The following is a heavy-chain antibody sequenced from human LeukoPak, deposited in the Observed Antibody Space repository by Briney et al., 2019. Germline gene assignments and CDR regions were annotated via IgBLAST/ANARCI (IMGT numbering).Heavy chain of an antibody. CDR1: GGSISSSDYF. V-gene: IGHV4-61*02. CDR2: INSRGST. D-gene: IGHD6-25*01. J-gene: IGHJ5*02. Sequence: SETLSLTCTASGGSISSSDYFWSWIRQPAGKGLEWIGRINSRGSTNYNPSLKSRVTLSVDTSKNQFSLKLSSVTVADAAVYYCARYRLGWFDPWGQGTLVTVSS. CDR3: ARYRLGWFDP.